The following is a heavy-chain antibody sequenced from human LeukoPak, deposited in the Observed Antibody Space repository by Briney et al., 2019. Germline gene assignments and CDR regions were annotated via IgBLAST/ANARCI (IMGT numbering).Heavy chain of an antibody. J-gene: IGHJ4*02. CDR3: ARGSRGYSYG. CDR1: GGSISGSSYY. Sequence: SETLSLTCTVSGGSISGSSYYWGWIRQPPGKGLEWIGSIYYSASTNYNPSLKSRVTISVDTSNNQFSLKLSSATAADTAVYYCARGSRGYSYGWGQGTLVTVSS. V-gene: IGHV4-39*07. D-gene: IGHD5-18*01. CDR2: IYYSAST.